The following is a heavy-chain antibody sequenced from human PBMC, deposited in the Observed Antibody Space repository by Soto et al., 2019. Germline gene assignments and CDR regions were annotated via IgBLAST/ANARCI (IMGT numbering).Heavy chain of an antibody. J-gene: IGHJ4*02. CDR3: ARDSRKYTYGGSFDY. V-gene: IGHV1-69*01. Sequence: QVQLVQSGAEGKKPGSSVKVSCKASVDTFSSYALSWVRQAAGQGLEWMGGIIPVYGTANYAQKFQDRVTTTADESTSTAYRELSSLRSEDTAVYYCARDSRKYTYGGSFDYWGQGTLVTVSS. D-gene: IGHD5-18*01. CDR2: IIPVYGTA. CDR1: VDTFSSYA.